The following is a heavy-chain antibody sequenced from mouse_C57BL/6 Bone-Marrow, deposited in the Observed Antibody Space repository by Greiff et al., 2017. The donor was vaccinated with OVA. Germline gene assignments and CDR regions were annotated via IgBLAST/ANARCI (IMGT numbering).Heavy chain of an antibody. D-gene: IGHD1-1*01. CDR3: ARGGTYYGSSGGY. Sequence: VMLVESGAELARPGASVKLSCKASGYTFTSYGISWVKQRTGQGLEWIGEIYPRSGNTYYNEKFKGKATLTADKSSSTAYMELRSLTSEDSAVYFCARGGTYYGSSGGYWGQGTTLTVSS. V-gene: IGHV1-81*01. J-gene: IGHJ2*01. CDR2: IYPRSGNT. CDR1: GYTFTSYG.